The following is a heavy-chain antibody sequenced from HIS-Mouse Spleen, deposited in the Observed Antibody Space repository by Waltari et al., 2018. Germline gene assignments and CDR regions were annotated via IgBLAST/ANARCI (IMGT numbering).Heavy chain of an antibody. CDR3: AREIPYSSSWYDWYFDL. V-gene: IGHV4-39*07. Sequence: QLQLQESGPGLVKPSETLSLTCTVSGGSISSSSYYWGWIRQPPGKGLEWIGRFYSSGSNNDHPSPRRRVTISVETSKNQFSLKLSSVTAADTAVYYCAREIPYSSSWYDWYFDLWGRGTLVTVSS. D-gene: IGHD6-13*01. CDR2: FYSSGSN. CDR1: GGSISSSSYY. J-gene: IGHJ2*01.